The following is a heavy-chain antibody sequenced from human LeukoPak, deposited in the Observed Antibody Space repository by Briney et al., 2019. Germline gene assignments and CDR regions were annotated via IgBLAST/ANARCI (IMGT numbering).Heavy chain of an antibody. J-gene: IGHJ6*02. V-gene: IGHV4-59*01. Sequence: SETLSLTCTVSVGSISSYYWSWIRQPPGKGLEWIGYLYYSGSTNYNPSLKSRVTISVDTSKNQFSLKLSSVTAADTAVYYCAGNLPFRSSDSLPPPLYYYYGMDVWGQGTTVTVSS. CDR1: VGSISSYY. CDR3: AGNLPFRSSDSLPPPLYYYYGMDV. D-gene: IGHD3-9*01. CDR2: LYYSGST.